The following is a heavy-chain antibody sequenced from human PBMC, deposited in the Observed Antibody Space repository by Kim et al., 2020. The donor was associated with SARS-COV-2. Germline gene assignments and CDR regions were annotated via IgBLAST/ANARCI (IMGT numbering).Heavy chain of an antibody. CDR3: ARINDLGGGEYGWNWFDP. CDR1: GFSLSTSGMC. CDR2: IDGDDDK. D-gene: IGHD4-17*01. J-gene: IGHJ5*02. V-gene: IGHV2-70*13. Sequence: SGPTLVNPTQTLTLTCTFSGFSLSTSGMCVSWIRQPPGKAPEWLALIDGDDDKYYSTSLKTRLTISKDTSKNQVVLTMTNMDPVDTATYYCARINDLGGGEYGWNWFDPWGQGTLVSVSS.